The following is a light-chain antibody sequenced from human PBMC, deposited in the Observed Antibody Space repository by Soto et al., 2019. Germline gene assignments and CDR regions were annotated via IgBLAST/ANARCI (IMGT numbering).Light chain of an antibody. CDR3: QKSYKNPLT. Sequence: RASQRISAYLNWYQHKPGKAPRLLIYTAFSLQSGVPSRFSGSGSGTDFTLAISSLQPEDFATYFSQKSYKNPLTLGGGTKVDIK. CDR1: QRISAY. V-gene: IGKV1-39*01. CDR2: TAF. J-gene: IGKJ4*01.